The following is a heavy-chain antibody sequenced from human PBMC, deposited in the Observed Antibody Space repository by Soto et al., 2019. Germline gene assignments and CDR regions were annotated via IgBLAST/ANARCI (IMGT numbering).Heavy chain of an antibody. Sequence: SETLSLTCAVYGGSGNGYDWNWIRQPPGKGLEWIGEINHTGGTHYNPSLKSRVTMSVDTSKNQFSLRLSSVTAADTAIYYCATRITVFGLLIPPFDPWGQGTQVTVSS. CDR3: ATRITVFGLLIPPFDP. D-gene: IGHD3-3*01. V-gene: IGHV4-34*01. J-gene: IGHJ5*02. CDR2: INHTGGT. CDR1: GGSGNGYD.